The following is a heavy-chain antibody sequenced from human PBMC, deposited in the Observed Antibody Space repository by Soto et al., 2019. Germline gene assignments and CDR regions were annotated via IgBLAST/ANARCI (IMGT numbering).Heavy chain of an antibody. Sequence: QVQLQESGPRLVKPSGSLSLTCGVSGGTVASSHWWSWVRQSPGGGLEWIGNVYHTGDTNFNPSLQNRVTISVDKSNNQFSLRLNSLTAADTAVYFCAREIVTAGGNNYFDPWGPGTLVTVSS. J-gene: IGHJ5*02. V-gene: IGHV4-4*02. D-gene: IGHD2-21*02. CDR1: GGTVASSHW. CDR2: VYHTGDT. CDR3: AREIVTAGGNNYFDP.